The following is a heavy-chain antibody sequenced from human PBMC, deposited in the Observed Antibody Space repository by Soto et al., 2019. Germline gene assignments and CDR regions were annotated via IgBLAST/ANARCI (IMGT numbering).Heavy chain of an antibody. CDR1: GFTFSSYA. V-gene: IGHV3-23*01. CDR2: ISGSGGST. D-gene: IGHD2-21*02. CDR3: AKNGGKNDPSYGDQTLVYYYMDV. J-gene: IGHJ6*03. Sequence: EVQLLESGGGLVQPGGSLRLSCATSGFTFSSYAMSWVRQAPGKGLEWVSAISGSGGSTYYADSVKGRFTISRDNSKNTLYLQMNSLRAEDTAVYYCAKNGGKNDPSYGDQTLVYYYMDVWGKGTTVTVSS.